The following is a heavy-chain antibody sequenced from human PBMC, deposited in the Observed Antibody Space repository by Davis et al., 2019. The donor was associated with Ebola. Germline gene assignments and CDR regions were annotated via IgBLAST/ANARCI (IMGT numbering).Heavy chain of an antibody. CDR2: TSYDGSNK. Sequence: PGGSLRLPCAASGFSFSTYAMHWVRQAPGKGLEWVAVTSYDGSNKYYTDSVKGRFTISRDNSKNTLDLQMNSLRSDDTAVYYCARGHTYGRWDDWFDPWGQGTLVTVSS. D-gene: IGHD1-26*01. V-gene: IGHV3-30*04. CDR1: GFSFSTYA. J-gene: IGHJ5*02. CDR3: ARGHTYGRWDDWFDP.